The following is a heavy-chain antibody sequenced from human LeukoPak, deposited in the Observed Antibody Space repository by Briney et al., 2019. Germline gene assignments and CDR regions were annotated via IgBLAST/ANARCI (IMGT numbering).Heavy chain of an antibody. V-gene: IGHV4-61*02. D-gene: IGHD4-17*01. Sequence: SQTLSLTGTGSGGSISSGRYYWSWIRQTAGKGLEWIGRVSTSGSTNYNPSLKSRVTISLDTSKNQFSLKLTSVTAADTAVYYCATLPGGVTTPNPSWGQGTLVTVSS. CDR3: ATLPGGVTTPNPS. J-gene: IGHJ5*02. CDR1: GGSISSGRYY. CDR2: VSTSGST.